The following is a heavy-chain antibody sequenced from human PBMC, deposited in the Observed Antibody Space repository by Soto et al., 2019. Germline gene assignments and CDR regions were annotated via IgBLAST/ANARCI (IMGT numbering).Heavy chain of an antibody. Sequence: ASVKVSCKASGYAFTSYGISWVRQAPGQGLEWMGWISAYNGNTNYAQKLQGRVTMTTDTSTSTAYMELRSLRSDDTAVYYCARDSLYYDYVWGNYSHNWFDPWGQGTLVTVSS. D-gene: IGHD3-16*01. J-gene: IGHJ5*02. CDR1: GYAFTSYG. CDR2: ISAYNGNT. V-gene: IGHV1-18*01. CDR3: ARDSLYYDYVWGNYSHNWFDP.